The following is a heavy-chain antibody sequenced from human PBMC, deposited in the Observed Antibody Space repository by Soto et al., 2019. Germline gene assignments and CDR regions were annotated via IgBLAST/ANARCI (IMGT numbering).Heavy chain of an antibody. CDR3: ARPDKWNDEQYGMDV. D-gene: IGHD1-1*01. CDR2: IDPSDSYT. J-gene: IGHJ6*02. V-gene: IGHV5-10-1*01. CDR1: VYSFTSYW. Sequence: PGESLQISCKGSVYSFTSYWISWVRQMPGKGLEWMGRIDPSDSYTNYSPSFQGHVTISADKSISTAYLQWSSLKASDTAMYYCARPDKWNDEQYGMDVWGQGNTVTVAS.